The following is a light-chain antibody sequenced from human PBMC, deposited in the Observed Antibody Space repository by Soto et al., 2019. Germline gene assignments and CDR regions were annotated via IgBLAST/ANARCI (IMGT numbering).Light chain of an antibody. CDR2: LGS. Sequence: EIVMTQSPLSLPVTPGEPASVSCRSSQSLLHSNGYNYLDWYLQKPGQSPQLLIYLGSNRASGVPDRFSGSGSGTDFTLKISRVEAEDVGVYYCMQALQTPIFGQGTRLEIK. CDR3: MQALQTPI. CDR1: QSLLHSNGYNY. V-gene: IGKV2-28*01. J-gene: IGKJ5*01.